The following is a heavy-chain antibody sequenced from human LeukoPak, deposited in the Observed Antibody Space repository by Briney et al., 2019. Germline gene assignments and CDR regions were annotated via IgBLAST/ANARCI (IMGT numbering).Heavy chain of an antibody. V-gene: IGHV1-2*02. J-gene: IGHJ4*02. CDR1: GYSFTAYY. D-gene: IGHD2-2*01. Sequence: ASMKVSCKASGYSFTAYYIHWVRQAPGQGLEWMGWIDPNSGVTNYAQNFQDRVTMTRDTSINTVYMELNGLRSDDTAVYYCARGLYCTTTKCDAYWGQGSVVTVSS. CDR3: ARGLYCTTTKCDAY. CDR2: IDPNSGVT.